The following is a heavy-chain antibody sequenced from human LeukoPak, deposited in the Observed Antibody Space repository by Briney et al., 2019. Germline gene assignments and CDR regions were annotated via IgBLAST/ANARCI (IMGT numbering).Heavy chain of an antibody. V-gene: IGHV5-51*01. CDR3: ARSSVVPAAREAFDI. D-gene: IGHD2-2*01. Sequence: GESLKISCKASGYSFTNYWIGWVRQMPGKGLEWMGIIYPGDSDTRYSPSFQGQVTISADKSISTAYLQWSSLKASDTAMYYCARSSVVPAAREAFDIWGQGTMVTVSS. CDR1: GYSFTNYW. J-gene: IGHJ3*02. CDR2: IYPGDSDT.